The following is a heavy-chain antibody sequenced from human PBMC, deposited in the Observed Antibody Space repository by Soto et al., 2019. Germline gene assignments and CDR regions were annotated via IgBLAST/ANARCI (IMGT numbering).Heavy chain of an antibody. D-gene: IGHD3-10*01. V-gene: IGHV1-18*01. Sequence: QVQLVQSGAEVRKPGASVNVSCKASGYTFSNYGLSWVRQAPGQGLEWMGWISDYNGNTHYAQKFKGRLIMTTDTSPRRAYMELGSRTTDDTAVYFCAGTGSDSGSGNYSPPRYYGMDVWGQGTTVTVSS. CDR2: ISDYNGNT. J-gene: IGHJ6*02. CDR1: GYTFSNYG. CDR3: AGTGSDSGSGNYSPPRYYGMDV.